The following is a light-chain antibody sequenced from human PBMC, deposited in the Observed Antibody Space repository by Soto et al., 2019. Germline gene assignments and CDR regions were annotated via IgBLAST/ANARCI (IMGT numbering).Light chain of an antibody. CDR3: ATWDDSLNGHV. V-gene: IGLV1-36*01. J-gene: IGLJ3*02. CDR1: SSNIGENY. CDR2: HDD. Sequence: QSVLTQPPSVSAAPRQRVTIACAGSSSNIGENYVNWYQQLPGKAPKLLIYHDDLLPAGVSDRFSGSKSGTSASLAISDLQSEDEADYYCATWDDSLNGHVFGGGTTLTVL.